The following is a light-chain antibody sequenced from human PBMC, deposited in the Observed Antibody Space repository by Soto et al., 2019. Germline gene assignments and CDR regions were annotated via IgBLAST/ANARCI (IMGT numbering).Light chain of an antibody. CDR1: QSVLSSSNNKNY. CDR2: WAS. V-gene: IGKV4-1*01. Sequence: DIVMTQSPDSLAVSLGERAAINCKSSQSVLSSSNNKNYLAWYQQKPRQPPKLLIYWASTRESGVPERFSGSGSGTDFTLTISSLQAADVAVYYCQQYYATPTFGQGTKVEIK. CDR3: QQYYATPT. J-gene: IGKJ1*01.